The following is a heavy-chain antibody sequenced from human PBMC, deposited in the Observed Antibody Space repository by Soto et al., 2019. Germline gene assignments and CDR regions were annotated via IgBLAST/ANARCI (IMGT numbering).Heavy chain of an antibody. CDR1: GGSISSYY. J-gene: IGHJ4*02. Sequence: SETLSLTCTVSGGSISSYYWSWIRQPPGKGLEWIGYIYYSGSTNYNPSLKSRVTISVDTSKNQFSLKLSSVTAADTAVYYCARIRRYFDWLLLGYWGQGTLVTVSS. V-gene: IGHV4-59*08. CDR2: IYYSGST. D-gene: IGHD3-9*01. CDR3: ARIRRYFDWLLLGY.